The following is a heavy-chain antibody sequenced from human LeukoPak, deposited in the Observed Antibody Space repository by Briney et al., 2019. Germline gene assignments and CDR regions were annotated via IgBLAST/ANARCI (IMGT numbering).Heavy chain of an antibody. D-gene: IGHD6-19*01. CDR1: VGTFRSYA. J-gene: IGHJ3*02. Sequence: ASVTVSCQSSVGTFRSYAISWVRQAPGQGLEWMGWISAYKGNTNYAQKLQGRVTMTRDTSTSTAYMELRSLRSDDTAVYYCARVAADAFDIWGQGTMVTVSS. CDR3: ARVAADAFDI. V-gene: IGHV1-18*01. CDR2: ISAYKGNT.